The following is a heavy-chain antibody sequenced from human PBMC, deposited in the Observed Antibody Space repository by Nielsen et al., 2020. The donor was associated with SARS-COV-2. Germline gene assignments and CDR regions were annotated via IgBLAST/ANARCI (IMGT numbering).Heavy chain of an antibody. V-gene: IGHV3-33*06. CDR2: IWHDGSKK. J-gene: IGHJ4*02. D-gene: IGHD3-22*01. CDR3: AKDQSPYYYDSSGYYSGFDY. Sequence: PGKGLEWVAVIWHDGSKKYYADSVKGRFTISRDNSKNTLYLQMNSLRAEDTAVYYCAKDQSPYYYDSSGYYSGFDYWGQGTLVTVSS.